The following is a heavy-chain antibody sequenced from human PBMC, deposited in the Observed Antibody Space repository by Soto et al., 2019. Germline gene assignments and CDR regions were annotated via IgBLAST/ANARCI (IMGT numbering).Heavy chain of an antibody. J-gene: IGHJ4*02. CDR1: GFPFSTYA. Sequence: GGSLSLSFAASGFPFSTYAMSWVRQAPGKGLEWVSAISGSGGSTYYADSVKGRFSITRDNSKNTLYLQMNSLRAEDTAVYYCAKDLTMIVVVTFDYWGQGTLVTVSS. V-gene: IGHV3-23*01. D-gene: IGHD3-22*01. CDR3: AKDLTMIVVVTFDY. CDR2: ISGSGGST.